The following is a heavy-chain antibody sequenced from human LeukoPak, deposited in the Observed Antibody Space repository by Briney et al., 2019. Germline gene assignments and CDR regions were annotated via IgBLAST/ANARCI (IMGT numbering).Heavy chain of an antibody. D-gene: IGHD6-19*01. Sequence: SETLSLTCTVSGGSISSGDYYWSWIRQPPGKGLEWIGYIYYSGSTYYNPSLKSRVTISVDTSKNQFSLKLSSVTAADTAVYYCARSDAQWLVRGVRWYFDLWGRGTLVTVSS. CDR1: GGSISSGDYY. CDR2: IYYSGST. J-gene: IGHJ2*01. CDR3: ARSDAQWLVRGVRWYFDL. V-gene: IGHV4-30-4*01.